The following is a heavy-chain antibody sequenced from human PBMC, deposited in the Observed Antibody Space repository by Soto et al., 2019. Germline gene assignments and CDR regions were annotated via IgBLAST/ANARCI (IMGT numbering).Heavy chain of an antibody. D-gene: IGHD1-26*01. CDR1: AGSISSYY. CDR3: AGALYLKGDQYYYYGMDV. Sequence: PETLSLTCTVSAGSISSYYLSWIRQPAGLGLEWIGRIYTSGSTNYNPSLKRRVTMSVDTSKNQFSLKLSSVTAADTAVYYCAGALYLKGDQYYYYGMDVWGQGTTVTVSS. J-gene: IGHJ6*02. V-gene: IGHV4-4*07. CDR2: IYTSGST.